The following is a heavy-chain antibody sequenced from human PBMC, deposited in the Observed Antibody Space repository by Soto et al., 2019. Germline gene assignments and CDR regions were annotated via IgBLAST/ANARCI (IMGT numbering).Heavy chain of an antibody. CDR2: ISSSGST. CDR3: ARADSDYIRGPLDY. D-gene: IGHD4-4*01. V-gene: IGHV4-59*01. J-gene: IGHJ4*02. Sequence: PSETLSLTCTVSGDSISSSFWTWIRQPPGKGLEWIGYISSSGSTKYNPSLKSRITISVDTSKNQFSLELTSLTAADTAVYYCARADSDYIRGPLDYWGQGTLVTVS. CDR1: GDSISSSF.